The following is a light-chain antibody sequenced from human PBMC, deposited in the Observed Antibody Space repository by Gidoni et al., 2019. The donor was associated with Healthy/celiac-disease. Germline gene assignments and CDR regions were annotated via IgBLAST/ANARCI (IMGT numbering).Light chain of an antibody. J-gene: IGKJ2*01. CDR3: QNYGSSPYP. CDR1: ENVRNSH. CDR2: GAS. V-gene: IGKV3-20*01. Sequence: IVLTQSPGTLSLSPGQSATLSCRASENVRNSHLGGYQQKPGRAPRLLIYGASSRASGIPDKCSGTGSARYFPLTITRLELEDSAVYFFQNYGSSPYPFGPGTKLEIK.